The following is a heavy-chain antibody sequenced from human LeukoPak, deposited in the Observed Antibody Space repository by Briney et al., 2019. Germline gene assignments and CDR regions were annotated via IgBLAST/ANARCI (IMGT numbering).Heavy chain of an antibody. CDR1: GGTFISYA. D-gene: IGHD2-2*01. J-gene: IGHJ4*02. CDR2: IIPIFGTA. V-gene: IGHV1-69*13. CDR3: ASKCSSTSCYYFGY. Sequence: GASVKVSCKASGGTFISYAISWVRQAPGQGLEWMGGIIPIFGTANYAQKFQGRVTITADESTSTAYMELSSLRSEDTAVYYCASKCSSTSCYYFGYWGQGTLVTVSS.